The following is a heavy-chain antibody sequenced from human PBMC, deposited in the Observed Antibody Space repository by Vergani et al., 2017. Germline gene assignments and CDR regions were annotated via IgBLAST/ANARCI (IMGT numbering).Heavy chain of an antibody. V-gene: IGHV3-49*03. J-gene: IGHJ3*02. CDR1: GFTFGYYA. D-gene: IGHD6-19*01. CDR2: IRSKAYGQAT. CDR3: AKVGRSEVAGTFGAFDI. Sequence: EVQLVESGGDLVQPGRSLRLSCTASGFTFGYYAMDWFRQAPGQGLEWVGGIRSKAYGQATIYAASVKGRFTISRDISKNTLFLHMNSLRPEDTAVYYCAKVGRSEVAGTFGAFDIWGQGTMVTVSS.